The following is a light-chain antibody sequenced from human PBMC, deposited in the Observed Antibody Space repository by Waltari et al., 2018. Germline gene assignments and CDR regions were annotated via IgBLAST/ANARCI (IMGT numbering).Light chain of an antibody. CDR3: QQYNNWLT. CDR2: GAS. V-gene: IGKV3-15*01. Sequence: VIPQAPATLSASPRERPTLSCRASKSVSSILSWYQKRPGQAPRLLIYGASTRATGIPARFSGSGSGTEFTLTISSLQSDDVAVYCWQQYNNWLTFGQGTRLEIK. CDR1: KSVSSI. J-gene: IGKJ5*01.